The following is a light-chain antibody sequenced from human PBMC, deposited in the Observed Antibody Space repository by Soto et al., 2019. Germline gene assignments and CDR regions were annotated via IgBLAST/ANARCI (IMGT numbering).Light chain of an antibody. CDR1: QSVSSY. CDR2: DAS. J-gene: IGKJ3*01. V-gene: IGKV3-11*01. CDR3: QQRSNWPPLFT. Sequence: EIVLTQSPATLSLSPGERATLSCRASQSVSSYLAWYQQKPGQAPRLLIYDASNRATGIPARFSGSGSGTAFTLTFSSIKHQDFAVYYCQQRSNWPPLFTFGPGTKVDIK.